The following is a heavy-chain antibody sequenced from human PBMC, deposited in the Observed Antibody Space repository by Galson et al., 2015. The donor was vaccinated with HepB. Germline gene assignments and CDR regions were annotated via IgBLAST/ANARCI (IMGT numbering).Heavy chain of an antibody. CDR3: AQLGTGY. V-gene: IGHV3-53*01. J-gene: IGHJ4*02. CDR2: IHGGNNR. Sequence: SLRLSCAASGSSIRSHYMNWVRQAPGKGLEWVSVIHGGNNRYYADSVKGRFTISRDDSINTLFLQMNSLRVEDTAVYYCAQLGTGYWGQGTLVTVSS. CDR1: GSSIRSHY. D-gene: IGHD6-13*01.